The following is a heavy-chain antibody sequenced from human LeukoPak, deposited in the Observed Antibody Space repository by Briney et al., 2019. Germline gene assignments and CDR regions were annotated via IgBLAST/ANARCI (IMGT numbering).Heavy chain of an antibody. Sequence: GRSLRLSCAASGFTFSSYGMHWVHQAPGKGLEWVAVISYDGSNKYYADSVKGRFTISRDNSKNTLYLQMNSLRAEDTAVYYCARDRIGGSSSSLDYWGQGTLVTVSS. J-gene: IGHJ4*02. CDR2: ISYDGSNK. D-gene: IGHD6-6*01. CDR1: GFTFSSYG. V-gene: IGHV3-30*03. CDR3: ARDRIGGSSSSLDY.